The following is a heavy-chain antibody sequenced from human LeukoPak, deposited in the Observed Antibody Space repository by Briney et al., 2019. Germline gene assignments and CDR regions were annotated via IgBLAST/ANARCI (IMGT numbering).Heavy chain of an antibody. CDR3: ARRGPAGSSSSGMDV. Sequence: SQTLSLTCAISGDSVSSNSAAWNWDRQSATRGLEWLGRTYYSSKWYNDYAVSVKSRIPINPDTSKNQFSLQLNSVTPADTAVYYCARRGPAGSSSSGMDVWGQGTTVTVSS. CDR2: TYYSSKWYN. J-gene: IGHJ6*02. V-gene: IGHV6-1*01. D-gene: IGHD6-6*01. CDR1: GDSVSSNSAA.